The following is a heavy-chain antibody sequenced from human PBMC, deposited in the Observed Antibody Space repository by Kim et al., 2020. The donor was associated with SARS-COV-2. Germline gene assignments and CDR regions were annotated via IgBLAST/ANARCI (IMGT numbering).Heavy chain of an antibody. V-gene: IGHV3-23*01. CDR3: GKEYYHDAGPDS. Sequence: GGSLRHSCAASGFIFSNFAMSWVRQAPGKGLEWVSGISSSGGTTYYADAVKGRFTISRDNSKNTLYLQVNSLRAEDAAVYYCGKEYYHDAGPDSWGQGTLVTVSS. D-gene: IGHD3-22*01. J-gene: IGHJ4*02. CDR1: GFIFSNFA. CDR2: ISSSGGTT.